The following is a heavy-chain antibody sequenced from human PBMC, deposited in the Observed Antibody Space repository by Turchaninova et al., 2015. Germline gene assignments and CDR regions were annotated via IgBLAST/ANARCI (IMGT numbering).Heavy chain of an antibody. CDR3: ARDTPDSLFDY. CDR1: GFTFSHYW. CDR2: IKQDGSDK. D-gene: IGHD3-22*01. Sequence: EVQLVESGGGLVQPGGSLRLSCAASGFTFSHYWMSWVGRAPGRWLGWVANIKQDGSDKYYVDSGKGRFTISRDNAKNSLYLKMNSLRAEDTAVYYCARDTPDSLFDYWGQGSLVTVSS. V-gene: IGHV3-7*01. J-gene: IGHJ4*02.